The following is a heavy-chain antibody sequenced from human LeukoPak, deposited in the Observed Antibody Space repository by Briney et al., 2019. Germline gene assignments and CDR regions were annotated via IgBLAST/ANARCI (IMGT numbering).Heavy chain of an antibody. D-gene: IGHD6-6*01. V-gene: IGHV3-23*01. CDR1: GFTFSNYA. Sequence: GGSLRLSCAASGFTFSNYAMSWVRQAPGKGLEWVSGISGVGGSTYYADSVKGRFTISRDNSKNTLYLQMNSLRAEDTAVYYCARDPQLGPFDYWGQGTLVTVSS. CDR3: ARDPQLGPFDY. J-gene: IGHJ4*02. CDR2: ISGVGGST.